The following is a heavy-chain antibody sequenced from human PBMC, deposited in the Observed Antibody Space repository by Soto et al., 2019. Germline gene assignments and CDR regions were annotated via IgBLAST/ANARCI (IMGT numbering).Heavy chain of an antibody. CDR2: INHSGST. Sequence: SETLCLTCAVDGGYFSGYCWSWISPPPGKELEWIGEINHSGSTNYNPSLKSRVTISVDTSKNQFSLKLSSVTAADTAVYYCARAKGGGREYSGYDSGSRYFDLWGRGTLVTVSS. CDR1: GGYFSGYC. CDR3: ARAKGGGREYSGYDSGSRYFDL. D-gene: IGHD5-12*01. V-gene: IGHV4-34*01. J-gene: IGHJ2*01.